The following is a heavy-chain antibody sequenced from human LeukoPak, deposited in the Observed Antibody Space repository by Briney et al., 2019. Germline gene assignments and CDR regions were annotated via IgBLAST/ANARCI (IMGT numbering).Heavy chain of an antibody. V-gene: IGHV4-39*07. CDR3: ARDSRDGGVRPGPFDY. Sequence: PSETLSLTCTVSGGSISTSNYYWGWIRQPPGKGLEWIGNIFYSGSTYYNPSLKSRVTISVDTSKNQFSLKLSSVTAADTAVYYCARDSRDGGVRPGPFDYWGQGTLVTVSS. J-gene: IGHJ4*02. D-gene: IGHD4-23*01. CDR2: IFYSGST. CDR1: GGSISTSNYY.